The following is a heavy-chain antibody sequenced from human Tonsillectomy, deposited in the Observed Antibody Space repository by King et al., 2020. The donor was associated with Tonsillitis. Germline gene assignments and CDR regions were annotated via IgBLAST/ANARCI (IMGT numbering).Heavy chain of an antibody. CDR1: GGSISSSDHY. Sequence: QLQESGPGVVKPSETLSLTCTVSGGSISSSDHYWAWLRQPPGKGLEGIGYMYYSGTIFYNPSLKSRITISGGTSENRVCLKLSSVTAADTAVYFCARSVSGSFDYWGQGALVTVSS. CDR2: MYYSGTI. CDR3: ARSVSGSFDY. D-gene: IGHD1-26*01. V-gene: IGHV4-39*01. J-gene: IGHJ4*02.